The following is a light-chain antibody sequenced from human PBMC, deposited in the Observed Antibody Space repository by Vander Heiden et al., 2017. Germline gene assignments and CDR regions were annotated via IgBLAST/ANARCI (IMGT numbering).Light chain of an antibody. J-gene: IGKJ1*01. CDR2: AAS. CDR1: QGISSY. V-gene: IGKV1-8*01. Sequence: IRMTQSPSSFSASTGDRVTITCRASQGISSYLAWYQQKPGKAPKLLIYAASTLQSGVPSRFSGSGSGTDFTLTISCLQSEDFATYYCQQYYSYPPTFGQGTKVEIK. CDR3: QQYYSYPPT.